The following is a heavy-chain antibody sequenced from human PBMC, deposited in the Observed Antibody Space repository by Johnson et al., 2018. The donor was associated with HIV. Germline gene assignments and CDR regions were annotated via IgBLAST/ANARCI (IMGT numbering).Heavy chain of an antibody. V-gene: IGHV3-20*04. CDR3: ARGAYSSSWHASDASDI. J-gene: IGHJ3*02. CDR1: RFTFSSYA. D-gene: IGHD6-13*01. CDR2: IDWNGGSS. Sequence: VQLVESGGGLVQPGGSLRLSCAASRFTFSSYAMHWVRQAPGKGLEWVSGIDWNGGSSGYADSVKGRFSISRDNGKNSLYLQMNSLRAEDTALYYCARGAYSSSWHASDASDIWGQGTMVTVSS.